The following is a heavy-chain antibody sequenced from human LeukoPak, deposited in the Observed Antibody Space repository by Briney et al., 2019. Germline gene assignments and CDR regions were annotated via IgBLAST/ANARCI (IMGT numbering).Heavy chain of an antibody. CDR3: AKGSGDYPRDYYYMDV. CDR1: GFTFSSYA. J-gene: IGHJ6*03. Sequence: GGSLRLSCATSGFTFSSYAMHWVRQAPGKGLQWVSVISYDGSNKYYADSVKGRFTISRDNSKNTLYLQMNSLRAEDTAVYYCAKGSGDYPRDYYYMDVWGKGTTVTVSS. CDR2: ISYDGSNK. D-gene: IGHD4-17*01. V-gene: IGHV3-30-3*01.